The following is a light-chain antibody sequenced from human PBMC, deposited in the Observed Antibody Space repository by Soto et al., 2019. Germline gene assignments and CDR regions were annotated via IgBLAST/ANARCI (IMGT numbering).Light chain of an antibody. J-gene: IGKJ1*01. V-gene: IGKV3-20*01. CDR1: QSVSSNY. CDR3: QQYGTLPWT. CDR2: GVS. Sequence: EIVLTQSPGTLSLSPGERATLSCRASQSVSSNYLAWYQQTPGQAPRLLMYGVSSRASGVPDRFSGSGSGTDFTLSISGLEPEDFAVYSCQQYGTLPWTFGQGTKVDIK.